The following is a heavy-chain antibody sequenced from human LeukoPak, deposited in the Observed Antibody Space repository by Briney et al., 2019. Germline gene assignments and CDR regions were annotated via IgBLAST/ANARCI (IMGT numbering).Heavy chain of an antibody. J-gene: IGHJ4*02. Sequence: SETLSLTCTVSGGSISSGGYYWSWIRQHPGKGLEWIGYIYYSGSTYYNPSLKSRVTISVDTSKNQFSLKLSSVTAADTAVYYCARGPHSYSSSWPFDYWGQGTPVTVSS. CDR2: IYYSGST. CDR3: ARGPHSYSSSWPFDY. D-gene: IGHD6-13*01. CDR1: GGSISSGGYY. V-gene: IGHV4-31*03.